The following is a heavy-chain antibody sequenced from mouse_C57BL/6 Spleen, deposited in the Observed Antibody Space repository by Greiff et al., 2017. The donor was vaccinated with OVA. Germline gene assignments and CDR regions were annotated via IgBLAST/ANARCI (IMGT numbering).Heavy chain of an antibody. J-gene: IGHJ1*03. D-gene: IGHD1-1*01. CDR3: ARQATVVAHWYFDV. Sequence: QVQLKQPGAELVKPGASVKMSCKASGYTFTSYWITWVKQRPGQGLEWIGDIYPGSGSTNYNEKFKSKATLTVDTSSSTAYMQLSSLTSEDSAVYYGARQATVVAHWYFDVWGTGTTVTVSS. CDR1: GYTFTSYW. CDR2: IYPGSGST. V-gene: IGHV1-55*01.